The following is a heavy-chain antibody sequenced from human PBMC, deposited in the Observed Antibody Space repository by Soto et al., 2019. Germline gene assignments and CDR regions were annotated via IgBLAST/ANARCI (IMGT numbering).Heavy chain of an antibody. Sequence: SETLSLTCAFSSGSIDNVYWWSWVRQSPGKGLEWIGETSHDGVTNYNPSLEGRVTISIDKSKNQFYLRSEDTAVYYCARDGYSSGWYWAYFDYWGQGTLVTVSS. D-gene: IGHD6-19*01. V-gene: IGHV4-4*02. J-gene: IGHJ4*02. CDR1: SGSIDNVYW. CDR3: ARDGYSSGWYWAYFDY. CDR2: TSHDGVT.